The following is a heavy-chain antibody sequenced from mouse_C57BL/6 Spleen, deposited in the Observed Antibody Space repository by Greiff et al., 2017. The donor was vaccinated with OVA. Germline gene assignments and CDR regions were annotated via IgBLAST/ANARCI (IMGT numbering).Heavy chain of an antibody. J-gene: IGHJ4*01. CDR2: ISSGSSTI. V-gene: IGHV5-17*01. D-gene: IGHD1-1*01. Sequence: EVQLVESGGGLVKPGGSLKLTCAASGFTFSDYGMHWVRQAPEKGLEWVAYISSGSSTIYYADTVKGRFTISRDNAKNTLFLQMTSLRSEDTAMYYCARYYYGSSYAMDYWGQGTSVTVSS. CDR3: ARYYYGSSYAMDY. CDR1: GFTFSDYG.